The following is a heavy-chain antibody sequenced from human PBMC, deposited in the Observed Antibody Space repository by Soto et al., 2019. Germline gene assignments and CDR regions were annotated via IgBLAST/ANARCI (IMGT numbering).Heavy chain of an antibody. Sequence: QVQLVQSGAEVKKPGSSVKVSCKASGGTFSSYAISWVRQAPGQGLEWMGGIIPIFGTANYAQKFQGRVTITADESTSTAYVEVSRMRWGDRAVYYCARVGGDDYVWGSYRSRDYYGMDVWGQGTTVTVSS. CDR1: GGTFSSYA. CDR2: IIPIFGTA. V-gene: IGHV1-69*01. CDR3: ARVGGDDYVWGSYRSRDYYGMDV. J-gene: IGHJ6*02. D-gene: IGHD3-16*02.